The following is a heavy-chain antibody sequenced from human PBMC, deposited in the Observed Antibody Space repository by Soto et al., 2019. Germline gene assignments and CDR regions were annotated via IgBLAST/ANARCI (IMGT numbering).Heavy chain of an antibody. CDR1: GFTFSSYW. V-gene: IGHV3-74*01. CDR3: ARSRVGAPHVDY. Sequence: GGSLRLSCAASGFTFSSYWMHWVRQAPGKGLVWVSRINSDGSSTSYADSVKGRFTISRDNAKNTLYLQMNSLRAEDTAVYYCARSRVGAPHVDYWGQGTLVTVSS. J-gene: IGHJ4*02. D-gene: IGHD1-26*01. CDR2: INSDGSST.